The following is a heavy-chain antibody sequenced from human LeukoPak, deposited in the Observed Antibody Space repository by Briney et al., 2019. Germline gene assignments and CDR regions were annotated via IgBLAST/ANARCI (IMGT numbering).Heavy chain of an antibody. V-gene: IGHV3-66*02. D-gene: IGHD6-13*01. CDR2: IYSGGST. Sequence: GGSLRLSCAASGFTVSSNYMSWVRQAPGKGLEWVSVIYSGGSTYYADSVKGRFTISRDNSKNTLYLQMNSLGAEDTAVYYCARIAAAGTDFDYWGQGTLVTVSS. CDR1: GFTVSSNY. CDR3: ARIAAAGTDFDY. J-gene: IGHJ4*02.